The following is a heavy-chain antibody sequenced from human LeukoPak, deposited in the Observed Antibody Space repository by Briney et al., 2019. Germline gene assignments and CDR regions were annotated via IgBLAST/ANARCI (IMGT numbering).Heavy chain of an antibody. D-gene: IGHD3-3*01. J-gene: IGHJ3*02. Sequence: PGGSLRLSCAASGFTFSSYAMSWVRQAPGKGLEWVSAISGSGGSTYYADSVKGRFTIPRDNSKNTLYLQMNSLRAEDTAVYYCAKEYAIFGVVMNAFDIWGQGTMVTVSS. CDR1: GFTFSSYA. CDR3: AKEYAIFGVVMNAFDI. CDR2: ISGSGGST. V-gene: IGHV3-23*01.